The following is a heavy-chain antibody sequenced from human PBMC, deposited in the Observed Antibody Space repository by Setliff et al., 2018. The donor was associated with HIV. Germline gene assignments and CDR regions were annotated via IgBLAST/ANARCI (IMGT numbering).Heavy chain of an antibody. V-gene: IGHV3-7*05. CDR2: IKQDGSEK. J-gene: IGHJ4*02. D-gene: IGHD3-22*01. CDR3: ARPNYYGSSGSFDY. CDR1: GFTFSTYW. Sequence: GSLRLSCAASGFTFSTYWMSWVRQAPGKGLEWVANIKQDGSEKNYMDSVKGRFTISRDNAKNSLYLQMNSLRVEDTAVYYCARPNYYGSSGSFDYWGQGTLVTVSS.